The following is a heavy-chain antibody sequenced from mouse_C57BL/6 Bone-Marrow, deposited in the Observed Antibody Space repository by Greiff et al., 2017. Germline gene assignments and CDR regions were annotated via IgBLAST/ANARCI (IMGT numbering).Heavy chain of an antibody. J-gene: IGHJ4*01. D-gene: IGHD1-1*01. CDR1: GYTFTSYG. CDR2: IYPSRGNT. V-gene: IGHV1-81*01. CDR3: SRDATTLVARYAMDY. Sequence: QVTLKESGAELARPGASVQLSCKASGYTFTSYGISWVKPRTGQGLAWIGEIYPSRGNTYYNETFKGKATLTADKSSSTAYMELRRLTSEDAAVYFGSRDATTLVARYAMDYWGQGTSVTVSS.